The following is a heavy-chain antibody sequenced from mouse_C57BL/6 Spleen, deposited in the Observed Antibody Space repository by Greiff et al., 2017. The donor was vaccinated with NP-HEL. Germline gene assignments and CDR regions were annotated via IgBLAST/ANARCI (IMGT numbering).Heavy chain of an antibody. Sequence: EVKVVESGGGLVKPGGSLKLSCAASGFTFSSYTMSWVRQTPEKRLEWVATISGGGGNTYYPDSVKGRFTISRDNAKNTLYLQMSSLRSEDTALYYCARQPTAQASFAYWGQGTLVTVSA. J-gene: IGHJ3*01. CDR3: ARQPTAQASFAY. CDR2: ISGGGGNT. D-gene: IGHD3-2*02. V-gene: IGHV5-9*01. CDR1: GFTFSSYT.